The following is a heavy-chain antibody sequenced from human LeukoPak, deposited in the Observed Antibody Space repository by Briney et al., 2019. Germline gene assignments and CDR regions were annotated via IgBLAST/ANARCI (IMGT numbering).Heavy chain of an antibody. V-gene: IGHV4-59*01. CDR1: SGSISSYY. D-gene: IGHD5-18*01. J-gene: IGHJ2*01. CDR3: PGYMGGYGYWYFDL. Sequence: SETLSLTCTVSSGSISSYYWSWIRQPPGKGLEWIGYIYYSGSTNYNPSLKSRVTISVDTSKNQFSLKLSSVTAAHQVVYHCPGYMGGYGYWYFDLRGGPTQVTVSP. CDR2: IYYSGST.